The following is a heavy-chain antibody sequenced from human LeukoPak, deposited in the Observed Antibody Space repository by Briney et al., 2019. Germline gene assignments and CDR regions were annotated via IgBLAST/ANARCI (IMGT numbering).Heavy chain of an antibody. CDR2: MYYRGST. CDR1: GGSISSDSFY. V-gene: IGHV4-39*01. CDR3: ARWTKNYSDY. Sequence: SETLSLTCSVSGGSISSDSFYWGWIRQPPGKGLEWIGSMYYRGSTYYNPSLKSRVTISVDTSKNQFSLKLSSVTAADTAVYYCARWTKNYSDYWGQGTLVTVSS. D-gene: IGHD3/OR15-3a*01. J-gene: IGHJ4*02.